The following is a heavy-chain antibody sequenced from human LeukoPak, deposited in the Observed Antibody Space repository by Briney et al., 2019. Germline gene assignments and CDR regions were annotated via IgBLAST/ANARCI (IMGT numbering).Heavy chain of an antibody. CDR2: ISSNGEGT. Sequence: QPGGSLRLSCAASGFTFSSYAMSWVRQAPGKGLEWVSGISSNGEGTYYADSVKGRFIISRDSSKNTLCPQVNSLRAEDTAVYYGVKDRNTMVRGGFSAWGQGTLVKVSS. D-gene: IGHD3-10*01. J-gene: IGHJ5*02. CDR1: GFTFSSYA. CDR3: VKDRNTMVRGGFSA. V-gene: IGHV3-23*01.